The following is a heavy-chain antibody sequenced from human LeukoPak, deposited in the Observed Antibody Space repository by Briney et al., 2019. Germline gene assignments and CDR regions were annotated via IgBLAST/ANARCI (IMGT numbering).Heavy chain of an antibody. CDR3: ARQIETSGYYYGY. V-gene: IGHV4-39*01. J-gene: IGHJ4*02. Sequence: SSETLSLTCSVSGGSISSSYYYWGWIRQPPGVGLEWIGSINYIGSTYYSPSLKSRVTISVDTSKNQFSLRLSSVTATDTAVYYCARQIETSGYYYGYWGQGTLVTVSS. CDR1: GGSISSSYYY. D-gene: IGHD3-22*01. CDR2: INYIGST.